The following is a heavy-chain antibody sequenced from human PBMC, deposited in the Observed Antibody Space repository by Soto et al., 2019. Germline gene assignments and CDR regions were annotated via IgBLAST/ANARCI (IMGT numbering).Heavy chain of an antibody. CDR3: ARAPLYTTSTKDGLDI. CDR2: ISTYNGNP. V-gene: IGHV1-18*01. CDR1: GYTFTGYG. Sequence: QVQLVQSGPEVKKPGASVKVSCKASGYTFTGYGITWVRQAPGQGLEWMGWISTYNGNPNYAQKFQGAVTMTTDTSPSTAYMELRRLRSADTAAFYCARAPLYTTSTKDGLDIWGQGTVVTVSS. D-gene: IGHD2-2*02. J-gene: IGHJ3*02.